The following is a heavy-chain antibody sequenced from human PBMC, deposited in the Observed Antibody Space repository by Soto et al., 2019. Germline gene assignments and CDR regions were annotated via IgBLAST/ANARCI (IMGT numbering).Heavy chain of an antibody. CDR3: ARDAAVAGETDRFDY. J-gene: IGHJ4*02. D-gene: IGHD6-19*01. V-gene: IGHV4-4*02. Sequence: SETLSLTCTFSSGPIKTDVWWSWLRRPPGKGLQWIGEIYQNGHTNYNPSLKSRVTMSVDKSKNQFSLMLTSVTAADTAMYYCARDAAVAGETDRFDYWGQGILVTVSS. CDR2: IYQNGHT. CDR1: SGPIKTDVW.